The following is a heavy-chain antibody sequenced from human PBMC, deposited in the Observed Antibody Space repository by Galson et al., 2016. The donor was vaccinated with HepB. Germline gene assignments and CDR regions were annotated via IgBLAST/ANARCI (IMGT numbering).Heavy chain of an antibody. J-gene: IGHJ4*02. CDR2: ITPSSRTI. CDR3: ATSTVRGFDH. D-gene: IGHD3-10*01. Sequence: SLRLSCAASGFNFGGDTMAWVRQAPGRGPEWLSDITPSSRTIHYAASVKGRFTISRDNAKSSLYLEMNSRRDEDTAVYYCATSTVRGFDHWGQGALVSVSS. CDR1: GFNFGGDT. V-gene: IGHV3-48*02.